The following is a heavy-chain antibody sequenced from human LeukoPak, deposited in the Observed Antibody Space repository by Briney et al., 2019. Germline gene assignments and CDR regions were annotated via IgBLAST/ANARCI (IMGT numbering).Heavy chain of an antibody. Sequence: SGGSLRLSCAASGFTFSSYWMSWVRQAPGKGLEWVANIKQDGSEKYYVGSVKGRFTISRDNAKNSLYLQMNSLRPEDTAVYYCARDLDYYYDSSGYYLSDFWGQGTLVTVSS. CDR3: ARDLDYYYDSSGYYLSDF. J-gene: IGHJ4*02. D-gene: IGHD3-22*01. V-gene: IGHV3-7*01. CDR1: GFTFSSYW. CDR2: IKQDGSEK.